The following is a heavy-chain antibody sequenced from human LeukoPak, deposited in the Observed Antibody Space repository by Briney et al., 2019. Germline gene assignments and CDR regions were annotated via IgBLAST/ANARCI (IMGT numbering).Heavy chain of an antibody. CDR2: IYYSGST. J-gene: IGHJ4*02. CDR3: ARRESGYRIDY. D-gene: IGHD3-22*01. Sequence: PSETPSLTCTVSGGSISSSSYYWGWIRQPPGKGLEWIGSIYYSGSTYYNPSLKSRVTISVDTSKNQFSLKLSSVTAADTAVYYCARRESGYRIDYWGQGTLVTVSS. V-gene: IGHV4-39*01. CDR1: GGSISSSSYY.